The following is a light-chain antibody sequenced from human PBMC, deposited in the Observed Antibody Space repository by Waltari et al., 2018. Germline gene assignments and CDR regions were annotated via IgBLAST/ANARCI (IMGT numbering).Light chain of an antibody. J-gene: IGKJ4*01. Sequence: EIVMTQSPATLSVPPGGRATVPCRASPSISSNLAWYQHKPGLAPRLLVYGSSTRAPGIPARFSGSGSGTEFTLTISSLQSEDFAVYSCQQYNNWPPTFGGGTKVEIK. CDR2: GSS. CDR3: QQYNNWPPT. CDR1: PSISSN. V-gene: IGKV3-15*01.